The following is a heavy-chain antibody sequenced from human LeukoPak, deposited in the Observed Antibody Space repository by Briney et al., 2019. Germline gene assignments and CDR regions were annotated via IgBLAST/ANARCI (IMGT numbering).Heavy chain of an antibody. J-gene: IGHJ4*02. CDR3: ARGQGSGSYWGLKGDFDY. D-gene: IGHD1-26*01. V-gene: IGHV3-7*01. Sequence: GGSLRLSCAASGFTFSSYWMSWVRQAPGKGLEWVANIKQDGSEKYYVDSVKGRFTISRDNAKNSLYLQMNSLRAEDTAVYYCARGQGSGSYWGLKGDFDYWGQGTLVTVSS. CDR2: IKQDGSEK. CDR1: GFTFSSYW.